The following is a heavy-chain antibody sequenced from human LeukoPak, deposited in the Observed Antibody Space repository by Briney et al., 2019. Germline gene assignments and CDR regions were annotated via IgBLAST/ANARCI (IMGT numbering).Heavy chain of an antibody. Sequence: PSETLSLTCTGSGGSISSGGYDWRWIRQPPGKGLEWNGYIYHSESTYYNPSRKSRVSISVDRSKNQLSLKLSSVAAAVTDVEYCARDSNIAVAFDYWRQGTLLTVSS. CDR2: IYHSEST. J-gene: IGHJ4*02. V-gene: IGHV4-30-2*01. CDR3: ARDSNIAVAFDY. D-gene: IGHD6-19*01. CDR1: GGSISSGGYD.